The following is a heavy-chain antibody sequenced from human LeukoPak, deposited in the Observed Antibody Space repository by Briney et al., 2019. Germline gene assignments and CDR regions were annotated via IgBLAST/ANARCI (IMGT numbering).Heavy chain of an antibody. D-gene: IGHD4-23*01. CDR3: ARDDYGGNSGTHYFDY. V-gene: IGHV3-48*02. J-gene: IGHJ4*02. Sequence: GGSLRLSCAASGFTFSSYSMNWVRQAPGKGLEWVSYISSSSSTIYYADSVKGRFTISRDNAKNSLYLQMNSLRDEDTAAYYCARDDYGGNSGTHYFDYWGQGTLVTVSS. CDR2: ISSSSSTI. CDR1: GFTFSSYS.